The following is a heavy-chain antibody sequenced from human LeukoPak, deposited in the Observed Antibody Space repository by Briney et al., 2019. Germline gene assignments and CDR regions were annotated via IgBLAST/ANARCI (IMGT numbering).Heavy chain of an antibody. Sequence: SDPLSLPCSVSGGYIRSGDYYWRWIRPPPGKALVWFVYIYYSGSTYYNPSLKSRVTISVDTSKNQFSLKLSSVTAADTAVYDCAREPRRDGYNYRSFWGQGTLVTVSS. CDR1: GGYIRSGDYY. V-gene: IGHV4-30-4*02. CDR2: IYYSGST. D-gene: IGHD5-24*01. J-gene: IGHJ4*02. CDR3: AREPRRDGYNYRSF.